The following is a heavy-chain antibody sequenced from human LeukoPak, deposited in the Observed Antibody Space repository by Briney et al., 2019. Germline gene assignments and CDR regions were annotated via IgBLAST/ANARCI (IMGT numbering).Heavy chain of an antibody. CDR1: VYTSSVSY. V-gene: IGHV1-2*02. CDR2: INPNSGVT. CDR3: ASGSSLDGSSGWPTHYY. D-gene: IGHD6-19*01. Sequence: GASVKVSCKASVYTSSVSYMHWGRQAPGQGLGWMGWINPNSGVTHYAQKFQDRLTMTRDTSIGTAYMKLNRFKSDDTAVYHCASGSSLDGSSGWPTHYYWGQGTLVTVSS. J-gene: IGHJ4*02.